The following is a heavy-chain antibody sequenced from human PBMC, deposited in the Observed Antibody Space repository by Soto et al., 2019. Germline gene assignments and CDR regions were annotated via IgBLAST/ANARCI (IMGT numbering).Heavy chain of an antibody. Sequence: SETLSLTCAVYGGSFSGYYWSWIRQPPGKGLEWIGEINHSGSTNYNPSLKSRVTISVDTSKNQFSLKLSSVTAADTAVYYCARASEGGSSSRLHYMDVWGKGTTVTVSS. D-gene: IGHD6-6*01. CDR1: GGSFSGYY. CDR3: ARASEGGSSSRLHYMDV. V-gene: IGHV4-34*01. J-gene: IGHJ6*03. CDR2: INHSGST.